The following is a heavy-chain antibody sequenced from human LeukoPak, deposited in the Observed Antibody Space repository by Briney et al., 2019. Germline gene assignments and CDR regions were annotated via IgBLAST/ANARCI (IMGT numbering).Heavy chain of an antibody. V-gene: IGHV1-69*05. CDR2: IIPIFGTT. Sequence: ASVKVSCKASGGTFSNYTINWVRQAPGQGLEWMGRIIPIFGTTNYAQKFQGRVTITTDESTSTTYMELSSLRSEDTAVYYCARGMGLYYDSSGYYGILDYWGQRTLVTVSS. J-gene: IGHJ4*02. D-gene: IGHD3-22*01. CDR1: GGTFSNYT. CDR3: ARGMGLYYDSSGYYGILDY.